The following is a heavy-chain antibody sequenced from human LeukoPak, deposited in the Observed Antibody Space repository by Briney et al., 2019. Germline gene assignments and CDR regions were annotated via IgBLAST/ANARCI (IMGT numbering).Heavy chain of an antibody. CDR2: IIPIFGTA. D-gene: IGHD2-2*01. J-gene: IGHJ5*02. CDR3: ARDGDQLLSPPYNWFDP. Sequence: ASVKVSCKASGGTFSSYAISWVRQAPGQGLEWMGGIIPIFGTANYAQKFQGRVTITADKSTSTAYMELSSLRSEDTAVYYCARDGDQLLSPPYNWFDPWGQGTLVTVSS. V-gene: IGHV1-69*06. CDR1: GGTFSSYA.